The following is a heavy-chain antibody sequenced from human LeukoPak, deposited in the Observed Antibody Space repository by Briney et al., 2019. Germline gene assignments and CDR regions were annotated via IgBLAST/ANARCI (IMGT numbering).Heavy chain of an antibody. CDR3: AADYLPYSSEWYSFGYSYYGMDV. CDR1: GFTFTRST. Sequence: SVKVSCKASGFTFTRSTMQWVRQVRGQRLEWIGWIAVGSGNTNYAQKFQERVTITRDMSTSTAYMELSSLRSEDTAVYYCAADYLPYSSEWYSFGYSYYGMDVWGQGTTVTVSS. D-gene: IGHD6-25*01. J-gene: IGHJ6*02. CDR2: IAVGSGNT. V-gene: IGHV1-58*02.